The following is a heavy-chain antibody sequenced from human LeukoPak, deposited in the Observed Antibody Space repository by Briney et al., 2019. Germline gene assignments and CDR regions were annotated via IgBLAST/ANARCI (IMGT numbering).Heavy chain of an antibody. D-gene: IGHD6-19*01. CDR3: ARAVPGNHFDY. V-gene: IGHV4-39*02. CDR1: GGSISSRSYY. Sequence: SETLSLTCTVSGGSISSRSYYWGWIRQPPGKGLEWIGSIYYSGSTYYNPSLKSRVTISVDTSKNHFSLKLSSVTAADTAVYYCARAVPGNHFDYWGQGTLVTVSS. J-gene: IGHJ4*02. CDR2: IYYSGST.